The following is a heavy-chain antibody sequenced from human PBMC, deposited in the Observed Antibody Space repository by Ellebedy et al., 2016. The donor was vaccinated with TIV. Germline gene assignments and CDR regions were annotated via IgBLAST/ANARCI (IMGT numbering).Heavy chain of an antibody. CDR3: ARDVAEITMIVVGYYYYYYGMDV. J-gene: IGHJ6*02. V-gene: IGHV3-30-3*01. CDR1: GFTFSSYA. D-gene: IGHD3-22*01. Sequence: GESLKISCAASGFTFSSYAMHWVRQAPGKGLEWVAVISYDGSNKYYADSVKGRFTISRDNSKNTLYLQMNSLRAEDTAVYYCARDVAEITMIVVGYYYYYYGMDVWGQGTTVTVSS. CDR2: ISYDGSNK.